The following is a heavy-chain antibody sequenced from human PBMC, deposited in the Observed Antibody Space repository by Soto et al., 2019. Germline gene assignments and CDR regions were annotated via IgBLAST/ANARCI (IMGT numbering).Heavy chain of an antibody. CDR3: ARDTFGGAYDFWH. J-gene: IGHJ4*02. Sequence: EVQLVESGGGLVQPGGSLRLSCAVSGFTVSNFYMTWVRQAPGKGLEWVSVISSGGSTYYADSVKGRFTISRDNSKNTGFLEMNSLRAGDTAVYYCARDTFGGAYDFWHGGQGTLVTVSS. D-gene: IGHD3-3*01. V-gene: IGHV3-66*01. CDR2: ISSGGST. CDR1: GFTVSNFY.